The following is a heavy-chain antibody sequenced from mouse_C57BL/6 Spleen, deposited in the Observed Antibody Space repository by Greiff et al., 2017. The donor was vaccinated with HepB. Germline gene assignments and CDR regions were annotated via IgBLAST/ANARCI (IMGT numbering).Heavy chain of an antibody. J-gene: IGHJ4*01. CDR2: ILPGSGST. CDR3: ARFSYDGYRYYAMDY. V-gene: IGHV1-9*01. CDR1: GYTFTGYW. Sequence: QVQLQQSGAELMKPGASVKLSCKATGYTFTGYWIEWVKQRPGHGLEWIGEILPGSGSTNYNEKFKGKATLTAATSSNTAYMQLSSLTTEDSAIYYGARFSYDGYRYYAMDYWGQGTSVTVSS. D-gene: IGHD2-3*01.